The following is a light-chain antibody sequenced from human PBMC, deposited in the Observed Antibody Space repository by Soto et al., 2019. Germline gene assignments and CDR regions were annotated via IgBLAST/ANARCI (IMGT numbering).Light chain of an antibody. V-gene: IGKV1-5*03. Sequence: DIQMTQSPSSLSASVGDRVTITCRASQTISSRLAWYQQKPGQAPKLLIYKATNLQTGVASRFSGSGSGTEFSLTISSLQPDDFAAYYCQQYNDFQYTFGQGTRLDI. CDR3: QQYNDFQYT. CDR1: QTISSR. CDR2: KAT. J-gene: IGKJ2*01.